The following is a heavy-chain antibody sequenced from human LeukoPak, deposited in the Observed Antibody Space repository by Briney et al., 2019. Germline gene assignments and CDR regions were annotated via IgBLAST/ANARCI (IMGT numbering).Heavy chain of an antibody. CDR2: IYYSGST. Sequence: PSETLSLTCTVSGGSISSYYWSWIRQPPGKGLEWIGYIYYSGSTNYNPSLKSRVTISVDTSKNQFSLKLSSVTAADTAVYYSARGYYYYYGMDVWGQGTTVTVSS. V-gene: IGHV4-59*01. CDR3: ARGYYYYYGMDV. J-gene: IGHJ6*02. CDR1: GGSISSYY.